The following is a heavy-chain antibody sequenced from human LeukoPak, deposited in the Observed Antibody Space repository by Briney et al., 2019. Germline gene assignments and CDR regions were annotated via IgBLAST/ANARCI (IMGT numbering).Heavy chain of an antibody. CDR2: MNPNSGNT. D-gene: IGHD2-15*01. CDR1: GYTFTSYD. Sequence: ASVKVSCTASGYTFTSYDINWVRQATGQGLEWMGWMNPNSGNTGYAQKFQGRVTMTRNTSISTAYMELSSLRSEDTAVYYCARGGVYCSGGSCYSGNWFDPWGQGTLVTVSS. V-gene: IGHV1-8*01. J-gene: IGHJ5*02. CDR3: ARGGVYCSGGSCYSGNWFDP.